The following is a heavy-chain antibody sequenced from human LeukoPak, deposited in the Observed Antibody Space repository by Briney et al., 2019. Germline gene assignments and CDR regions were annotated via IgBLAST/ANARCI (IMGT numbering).Heavy chain of an antibody. Sequence: PGGSLRLSCAVSGFTFSSYSMNWVRQAPGKGPEWVSSISSSSSYIYYADSVKGRFTISRDNAKNSLYLQMNSLRAEDTAVYYCARDRDDYPYYWGQGTLVTVSS. CDR1: GFTFSSYS. CDR2: ISSSSSYI. D-gene: IGHD4-11*01. J-gene: IGHJ4*02. V-gene: IGHV3-21*01. CDR3: ARDRDDYPYY.